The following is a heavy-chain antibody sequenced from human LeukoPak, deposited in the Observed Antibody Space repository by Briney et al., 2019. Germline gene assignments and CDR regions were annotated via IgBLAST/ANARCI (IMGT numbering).Heavy chain of an antibody. CDR3: ARDDSSRDDSGGYHY. CDR1: GDSINSSH. CDR2: IHMSGST. J-gene: IGHJ4*02. D-gene: IGHD3-22*01. V-gene: IGHV4-4*07. Sequence: PSETLSLTCTVSGDSINSSHWSWIRQPAGKGLEWIGRIHMSGSTNYNPSLRSRVAISMDNSKNQFSLKLKSVTAADTAVYYCARDDSSRDDSGGYHYWGQGTLVTISS.